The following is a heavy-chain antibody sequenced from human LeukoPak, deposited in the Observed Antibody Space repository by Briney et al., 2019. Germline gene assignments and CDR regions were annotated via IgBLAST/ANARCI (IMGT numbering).Heavy chain of an antibody. V-gene: IGHV3-23*01. D-gene: IGHD6-19*01. CDR2: ISGSGGST. Sequence: PGGSLRLSCVASGFTFSTYAMSWVRLAPGKRLQWFSGISGSGGSTYYADSVKGRFTISRDNSKNTLYLQMNSLRAEDTAVYYCAKDKGYSSGWYDYYGMDVWGQGTTVTVSS. CDR1: GFTFSTYA. CDR3: AKDKGYSSGWYDYYGMDV. J-gene: IGHJ6*02.